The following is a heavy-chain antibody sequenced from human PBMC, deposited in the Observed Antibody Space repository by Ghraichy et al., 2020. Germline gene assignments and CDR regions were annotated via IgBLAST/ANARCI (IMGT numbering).Heavy chain of an antibody. V-gene: IGHV3-30*18. CDR2: ISYDGNNK. CDR3: AKTGGLYSSGWYSHY. J-gene: IGHJ4*02. D-gene: IGHD6-19*01. Sequence: LSLTCAASGFTFNNYGIHWVRQAPGKGLEWVAVISYDGNNKYYADSVKGRFTISRDNSKNTLYLQMNSLRAEDTAVYFCAKTGGLYSSGWYSHYWGQGTLVTVSS. CDR1: GFTFNNYG.